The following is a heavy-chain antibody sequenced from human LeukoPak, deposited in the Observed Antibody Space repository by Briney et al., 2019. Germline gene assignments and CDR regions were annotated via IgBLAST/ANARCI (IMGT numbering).Heavy chain of an antibody. Sequence: ASVKVSCKASGYTFTGYYMHWVRQAPGQGLEWVGWINPNSGGTNYAQKFQGRVTMTRDTSISTAYMELSRLRSDDTAVYYCARVYYDFWSGSNYFDYWGQGTLVTVSS. V-gene: IGHV1-2*02. D-gene: IGHD3-3*01. CDR3: ARVYYDFWSGSNYFDY. CDR2: INPNSGGT. J-gene: IGHJ4*02. CDR1: GYTFTGYY.